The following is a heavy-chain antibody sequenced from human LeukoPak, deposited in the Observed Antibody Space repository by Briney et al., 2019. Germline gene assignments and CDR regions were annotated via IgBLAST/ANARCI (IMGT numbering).Heavy chain of an antibody. CDR3: AREVQQQRYNLLDP. CDR1: GFTFSSYG. J-gene: IGHJ5*02. CDR2: IWYDGSNK. V-gene: IGHV3-33*01. D-gene: IGHD6-13*01. Sequence: GGSLRLSCAASGFTFSSYGMHWVRQAPGKGLEWVAVIWYDGSNKYYADSVKGRFTISRDNSKNTLYLQMNSLRAEDTAVYYCAREVQQQRYNLLDPWGQGTLVIVSS.